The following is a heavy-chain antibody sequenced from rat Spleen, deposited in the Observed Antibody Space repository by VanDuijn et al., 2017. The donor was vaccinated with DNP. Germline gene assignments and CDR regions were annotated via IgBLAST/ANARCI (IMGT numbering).Heavy chain of an antibody. V-gene: IGHV2S12*01. CDR3: ARLYTTDSYPDYFDK. CDR1: GFSLTSYG. J-gene: IGHJ2*01. Sequence: QVQLKESGPGLVQPSQTLSLTCPVSGFSLTSYGVSWVRQPPGKGLEWNAAITSGGSTYYNSGLKSRLRISRDTSKSQVFLKMNSLQTEDTATYYCARLYTTDSYPDYFDKWGQGVMVTVSS. D-gene: IGHD1-6*01. CDR2: ITSGGST.